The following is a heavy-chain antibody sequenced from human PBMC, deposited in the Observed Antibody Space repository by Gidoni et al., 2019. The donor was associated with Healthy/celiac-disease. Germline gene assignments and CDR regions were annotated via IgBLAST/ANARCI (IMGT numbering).Heavy chain of an antibody. CDR2: INAGNGNT. J-gene: IGHJ4*02. CDR1: GYTFTSYA. CDR3: ARAGQLLRPTHLDY. D-gene: IGHD2-15*01. V-gene: IGHV1-3*01. Sequence: QVQLVQSGAEVTKPGASVKVSCKASGYTFTSYAMHWVRQAPGQRLEWMGWINAGNGNTKYSQKFQGRVTITRDTSASTAYMELSSLRSEDTAVYYCARAGQLLRPTHLDYWGQGTLVTVSS.